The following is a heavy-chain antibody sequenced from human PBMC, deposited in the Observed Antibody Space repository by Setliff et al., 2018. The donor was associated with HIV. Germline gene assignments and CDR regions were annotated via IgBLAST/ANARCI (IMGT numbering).Heavy chain of an antibody. CDR3: AKKGNGDYHFDY. CDR2: IYYSGSI. J-gene: IGHJ4*02. Sequence: SETLSLTCVVSGYSISSNDWWGWIRQSPGKGLEWIGYIYYSGSIYYNPSLKSRVTMSVDTSKNQFSLKLSSVTAVDTAVYYCAKKGNGDYHFDYWGQGTLVTSPQ. CDR1: GYSISSNDW. V-gene: IGHV4-28*05. D-gene: IGHD4-17*01.